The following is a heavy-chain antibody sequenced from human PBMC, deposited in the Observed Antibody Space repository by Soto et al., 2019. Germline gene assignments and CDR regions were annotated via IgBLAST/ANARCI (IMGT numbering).Heavy chain of an antibody. D-gene: IGHD3-10*02. CDR1: GFTFSSYW. CDR2: IKQDGSEK. CDR3: ARESLGNVRGVIPKYYYSYMDV. Sequence: EVQLVESGGGLVQPGGSLRLSCAASGFTFSSYWMSWVRQAPGKGLEWVANIKQDGSEKYYVDSVKGRFTISRDNAKNSLYLQMNSLRAEDTAVYYCARESLGNVRGVIPKYYYSYMDVWGKGTTVTVSS. V-gene: IGHV3-7*01. J-gene: IGHJ6*03.